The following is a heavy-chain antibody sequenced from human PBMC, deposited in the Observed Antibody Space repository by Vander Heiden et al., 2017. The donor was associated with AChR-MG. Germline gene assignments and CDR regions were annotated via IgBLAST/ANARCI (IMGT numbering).Heavy chain of an antibody. J-gene: IGHJ4*02. Sequence: QVQLVQSGAEVKKPGASVTVSCTVSGYTLTDLSMHWGRKGPGKGLEWMGGVDPEDGETIYAQKFQGRVTMTEDTSTDTAYMELSSLRSEDTAVYYCATVGYPTSDYWGQGTLVTVSS. CDR1: GYTLTDLS. CDR3: ATVGYPTSDY. D-gene: IGHD5-12*01. CDR2: VDPEDGET. V-gene: IGHV1-24*01.